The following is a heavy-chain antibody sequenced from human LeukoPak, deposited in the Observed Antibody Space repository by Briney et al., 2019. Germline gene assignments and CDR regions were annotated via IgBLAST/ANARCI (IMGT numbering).Heavy chain of an antibody. CDR3: ARDRAGDSFDI. Sequence: SETLSLTCTVSGGSVNSFYWNWIRQPPGKGLEWIGYISHSGSANYNPSLKSQVTISMDTSKNQFSLNLNSVTAADTAVYYCARDRAGDSFDIWGQGTMVTVSS. J-gene: IGHJ3*02. V-gene: IGHV4-4*08. CDR1: GGSVNSFY. CDR2: ISHSGSA. D-gene: IGHD7-27*01.